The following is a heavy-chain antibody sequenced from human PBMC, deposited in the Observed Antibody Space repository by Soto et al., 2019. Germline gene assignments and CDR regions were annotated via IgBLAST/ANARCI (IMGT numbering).Heavy chain of an antibody. D-gene: IGHD2-2*01. J-gene: IGHJ2*01. V-gene: IGHV1-3*04. CDR2: INTGNGDT. CDR1: GYTFTNYA. CDR3: ARNPDCSSTSCPNWYFDL. Sequence: ASVKVSCKASGYTFTNYAMHWVRQAPGQRLEWMGWINTGNGDTKYSQKFQGRVTITRDTSASTAYMELSSLRSEDTAVYYCARNPDCSSTSCPNWYFDLWGRGTLVTSPQ.